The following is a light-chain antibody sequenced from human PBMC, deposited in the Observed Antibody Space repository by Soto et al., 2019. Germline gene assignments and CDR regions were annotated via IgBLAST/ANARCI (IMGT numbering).Light chain of an antibody. J-gene: IGKJ2*02. CDR1: QSFDSRY. CDR3: QQYCDSPPWT. Sequence: EIVWTQSPGTLSLSPGASATLSCRASQSFDSRYLTWYQQKPGQAPKLLICGASIRATGVPHGFSGSGSGAAFTLTISRVEPEASAVHYCQQYCDSPPWTFGQGTKLEIK. V-gene: IGKV3-20*01. CDR2: GAS.